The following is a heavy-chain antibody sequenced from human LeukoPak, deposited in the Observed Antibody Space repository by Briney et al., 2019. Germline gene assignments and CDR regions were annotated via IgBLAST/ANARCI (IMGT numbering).Heavy chain of an antibody. CDR1: GGSISSSNW. J-gene: IGHJ5*02. CDR3: ARAADFWSGSSRWFDP. Sequence: SETLSLTCAVSGGSISSSNWWSWVRQPPGKGLEWIGEIYHSGSTNYNPSLKSRVTISVDTSKNQFSLKLSSVTAADTAVYYCARAADFWSGSSRWFDPWGRGTLVTVSS. V-gene: IGHV4-4*02. D-gene: IGHD3-3*01. CDR2: IYHSGST.